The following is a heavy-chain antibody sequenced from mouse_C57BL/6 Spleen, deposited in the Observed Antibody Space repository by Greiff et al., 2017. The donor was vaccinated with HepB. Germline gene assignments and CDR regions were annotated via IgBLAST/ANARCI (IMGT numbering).Heavy chain of an antibody. D-gene: IGHD1-1*01. CDR1: GYTFTSYT. CDR3: ARKDYYGSTLFDY. Sequence: QVQLQQSGAELARPGASVKMSCKASGYTFTSYTLHWVKQRPGQGLEWIGYINPSSGYTKYNQKFKDKATLTADKSSSTAYMQLSSLTSEDSAVYYCARKDYYGSTLFDYWGQGTTLTVSS. J-gene: IGHJ2*01. V-gene: IGHV1-4*01. CDR2: INPSSGYT.